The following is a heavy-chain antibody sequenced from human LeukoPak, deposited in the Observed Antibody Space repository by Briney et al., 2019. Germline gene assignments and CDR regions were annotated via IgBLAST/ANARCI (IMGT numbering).Heavy chain of an antibody. V-gene: IGHV3-23*01. CDR1: GFTFSIFA. CDR2: ISAGGDST. J-gene: IGHJ3*02. CDR3: AKTYAFDI. Sequence: AGGSLRLSCAASGFTFSIFATSWVRQAPGKGLEWVSAISAGGDSTYYADSVKGRFTISRDNSKNTLYLQMSSLRADDTAVYYCAKTYAFDIWGQGTMVTVSS.